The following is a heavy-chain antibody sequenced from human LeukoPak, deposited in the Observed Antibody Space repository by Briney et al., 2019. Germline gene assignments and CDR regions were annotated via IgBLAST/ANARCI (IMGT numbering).Heavy chain of an antibody. J-gene: IGHJ4*02. Sequence: PGGSLRLSCAASGFTFSSYGMHWVRQAPGKGLEWVAFIRYDGSNKYYADSVKGRFTISRDNSKNTLYLQMNSLRAEDTAVYYCAKVPYGSGSFPSAFDYWGQGTLVTVSS. V-gene: IGHV3-30*02. D-gene: IGHD3-10*01. CDR3: AKVPYGSGSFPSAFDY. CDR1: GFTFSSYG. CDR2: IRYDGSNK.